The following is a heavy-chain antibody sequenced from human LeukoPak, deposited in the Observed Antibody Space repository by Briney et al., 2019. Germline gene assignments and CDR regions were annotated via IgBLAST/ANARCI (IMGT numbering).Heavy chain of an antibody. J-gene: IGHJ5*02. CDR2: INPNSGGT. V-gene: IGHV1-2*06. D-gene: IGHD2-2*02. Sequence: GASVTVSCTASGYTFTGYYMHWVRQAPGQGLEWMGRINPNSGGTNYAQKFQGRVTMTRDTSISTAYMELSRLRSDDTAVYYCARADRLFDPIVVVPAAISWFDPWGQGTLVTVSS. CDR1: GYTFTGYY. CDR3: ARADRLFDPIVVVPAAISWFDP.